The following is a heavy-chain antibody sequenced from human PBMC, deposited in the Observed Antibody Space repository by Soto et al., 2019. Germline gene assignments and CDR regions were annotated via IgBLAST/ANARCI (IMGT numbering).Heavy chain of an antibody. V-gene: IGHV1-8*01. Sequence: ASVKVSCKASGYTFTSYNINWVRQATGQGLERMGWMNPNSGNTGYAQKFQGRVTTTRNTSISTAYMELRSLRSEDTAVYYCARGSGAVIIEYYYYYYMDVRGKGTTVTVSS. CDR2: MNPNSGNT. D-gene: IGHD3-3*01. CDR3: ARGSGAVIIEYYYYYYMDV. J-gene: IGHJ6*03. CDR1: GYTFTSYN.